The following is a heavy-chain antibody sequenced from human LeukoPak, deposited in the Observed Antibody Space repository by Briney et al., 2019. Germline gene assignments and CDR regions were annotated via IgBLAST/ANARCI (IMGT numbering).Heavy chain of an antibody. D-gene: IGHD5-12*01. V-gene: IGHV4-39*01. CDR1: GGSISSSSDY. Sequence: SETLSLTCTVSGGSISSSSDYWGWIRQPPGTGLEWIGSIYYSGSTYYNPSLKSRVTISVDTSKNQFSLKLSSVTAADTAVYYCARREVATINGDAFDIWGQGTLVTVSS. CDR2: IYYSGST. CDR3: ARREVATINGDAFDI. J-gene: IGHJ4*02.